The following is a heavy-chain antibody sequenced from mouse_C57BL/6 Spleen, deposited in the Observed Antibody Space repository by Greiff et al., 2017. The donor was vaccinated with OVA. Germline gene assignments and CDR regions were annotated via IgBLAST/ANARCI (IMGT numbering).Heavy chain of an antibody. J-gene: IGHJ1*03. CDR3: ARAGYYTPYFDV. Sequence: EVQLQQSGPELVKPGASVKISCKASGYTFTDYYMNWVKQSHGKSLEWIGDINPNNGGTSYNQKFKGKATLTVDKSSSTAYMELRSLTSEDSAVYYCARAGYYTPYFDVWGTGTTVTVSS. V-gene: IGHV1-26*01. CDR1: GYTFTDYY. CDR2: INPNNGGT. D-gene: IGHD2-12*01.